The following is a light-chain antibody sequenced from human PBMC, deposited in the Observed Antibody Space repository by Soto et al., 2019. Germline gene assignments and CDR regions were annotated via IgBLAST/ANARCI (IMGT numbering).Light chain of an antibody. V-gene: IGLV2-14*01. Sequence: VLTQPASVSGSPGQSITISCTGTSSDIGGYNYVSWYQQHPGKAPKLMIYDVSDRPSGVSNRFSGSKSGNTASLTISGLQAEDEADYYCSSYTSSSTLEVFGTGTKVTVL. CDR1: SSDIGGYNY. J-gene: IGLJ1*01. CDR2: DVS. CDR3: SSYTSSSTLEV.